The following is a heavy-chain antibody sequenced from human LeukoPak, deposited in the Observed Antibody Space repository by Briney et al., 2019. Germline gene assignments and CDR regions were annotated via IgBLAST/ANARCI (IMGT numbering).Heavy chain of an antibody. CDR1: GFTFSSYS. D-gene: IGHD6-19*01. V-gene: IGHV3-21*01. Sequence: PGGSLRLSCAASGFTFSSYSMNWVRQAPGKGLEWVSSISSSSSYIYYADSVKGRFTISGDNAKNSLYLQMNSLRAEDTAVYYCARDLIAVAGTGDYWGQGTLVTVSS. CDR2: ISSSSSYI. J-gene: IGHJ4*02. CDR3: ARDLIAVAGTGDY.